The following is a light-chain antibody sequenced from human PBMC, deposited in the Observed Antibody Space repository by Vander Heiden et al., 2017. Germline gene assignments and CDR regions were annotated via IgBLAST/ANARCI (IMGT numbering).Light chain of an antibody. Sequence: QSALTPPPSASGAPGQSVTIACTGTRSAVGVYNSVSWYHQHPGKAPKIMIYEGTKRPSGVPDRLSGSKSGNTASLTVSGLQAEDEADYYCSSYAGSNNLVFGGGTKLTVL. J-gene: IGLJ3*02. CDR1: RSAVGVYNS. V-gene: IGLV2-8*01. CDR2: EGT. CDR3: SSYAGSNNLV.